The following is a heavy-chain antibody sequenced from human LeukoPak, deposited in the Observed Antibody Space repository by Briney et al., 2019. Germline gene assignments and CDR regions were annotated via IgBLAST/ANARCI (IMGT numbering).Heavy chain of an antibody. D-gene: IGHD1/OR15-1a*01. V-gene: IGHV1-3*01. Sequence: ASVKVSCKASGYTFISYAMHWVRQAPGQRLEWMGWINAGNGNTKYSQKFQDRVTITRDTSASIDYMELSSLRSEDTVVYYCAREGEEQSFDYWGQGTLVTVSS. J-gene: IGHJ4*02. CDR3: AREGEEQSFDY. CDR1: GYTFISYA. CDR2: INAGNGNT.